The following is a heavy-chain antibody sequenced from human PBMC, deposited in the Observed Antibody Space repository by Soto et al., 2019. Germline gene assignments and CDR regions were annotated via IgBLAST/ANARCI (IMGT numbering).Heavy chain of an antibody. CDR2: IRRKANSYTT. D-gene: IGHD6-19*01. CDR3: AMLGGWSGGSSGMDV. Sequence: EVQLVESGGGLVQPGGSLRLSCAASGLIFSDYHMDWVRQAPGKGLEWVGRIRRKANSYTTEYAASVKGRFTNSRDDSKNSLYLQMNSLKSDDTAVYYCAMLGGWSGGSSGMDVWGQGTTVTVSS. J-gene: IGHJ6*02. V-gene: IGHV3-72*01. CDR1: GLIFSDYH.